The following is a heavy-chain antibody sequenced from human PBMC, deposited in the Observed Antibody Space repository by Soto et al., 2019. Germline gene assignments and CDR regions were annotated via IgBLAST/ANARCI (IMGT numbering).Heavy chain of an antibody. CDR3: AHIHAYDSSGYYQYYFDY. D-gene: IGHD3-22*01. CDR2: IYWDDDK. Sequence: QITLKESGPTLVKPTQTLTLTCTFSGFSLSTSGVGVGWIRQPPGKALEWLALIYWDDDKRYSPSLKSRLTITKDTSKNQVVLTMTNMDPVDTATYYCAHIHAYDSSGYYQYYFDYWGQGTLVTVSS. V-gene: IGHV2-5*02. J-gene: IGHJ4*02. CDR1: GFSLSTSGVG.